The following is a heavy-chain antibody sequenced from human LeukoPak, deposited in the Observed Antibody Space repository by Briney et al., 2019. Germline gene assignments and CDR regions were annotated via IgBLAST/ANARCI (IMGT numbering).Heavy chain of an antibody. CDR2: IYYSGST. J-gene: IGHJ4*02. CDR3: ARGRYYYGSGSYYKGLHFDY. D-gene: IGHD3-10*01. V-gene: IGHV4-59*01. CDR1: GGSISSYY. Sequence: SETLSLTCTVSGGSISSYYWSWIRQPPGKGLEWIGYIYYSGSTNYNPSFKSRVTISVDTSKNQLSLKLSSVTAADTAVYYCARGRYYYGSGSYYKGLHFDYWGQGTLVTVSS.